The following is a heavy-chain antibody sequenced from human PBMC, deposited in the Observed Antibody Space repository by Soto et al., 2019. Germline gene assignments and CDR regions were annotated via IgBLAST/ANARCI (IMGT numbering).Heavy chain of an antibody. CDR3: ARGYDYGDYVSPFDY. CDR2: IWYDGSNK. CDR1: GFTFSSYG. V-gene: IGHV3-33*01. D-gene: IGHD4-17*01. Sequence: QVQLVESGGGMVQPGRSLRLSCAASGFTFSSYGMHWVRQAPGKGLEWVAVIWYDGSNKYYADSVKGRFTISRDNSKNTLYLQMNSLRAEDTAVYYCARGYDYGDYVSPFDYWGQGTLVTVSS. J-gene: IGHJ4*02.